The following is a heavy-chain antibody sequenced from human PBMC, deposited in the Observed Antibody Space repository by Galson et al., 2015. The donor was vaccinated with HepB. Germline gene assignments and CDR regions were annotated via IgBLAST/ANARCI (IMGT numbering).Heavy chain of an antibody. D-gene: IGHD2-2*01. CDR2: ISYDGSNK. V-gene: IGHV3-30*18. CDR3: AKDDRVHCSSTSCYVGLAAAGVDY. Sequence: SLRLSCAASGFTFSSYGMHWVRQAPGKGLEWVAVISYDGSNKYYADSVKGRFTISRDNSKNTLYLQMNSLRAEDTAVYYCAKDDRVHCSSTSCYVGLAAAGVDYWGQGTLVTVSS. J-gene: IGHJ4*02. CDR1: GFTFSSYG.